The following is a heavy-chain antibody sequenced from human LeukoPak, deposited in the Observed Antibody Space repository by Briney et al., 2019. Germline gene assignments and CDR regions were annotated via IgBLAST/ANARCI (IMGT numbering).Heavy chain of an antibody. CDR2: FDPEDGET. CDR3: ARMVAATPKFDP. J-gene: IGHJ5*02. Sequence: ASVKVSCKVSGYTLTELSMHWVRQAPGKGLEWMGGFDPEDGETIYAQKFQGRVTMTEDTSTDTAYMELSSLRSEDTAVYYCARMVAATPKFDPWGQGTLVTVSS. D-gene: IGHD2-15*01. CDR1: GYTLTELS. V-gene: IGHV1-24*01.